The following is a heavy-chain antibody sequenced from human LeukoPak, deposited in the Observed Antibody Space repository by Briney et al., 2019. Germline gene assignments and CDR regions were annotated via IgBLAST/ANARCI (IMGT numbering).Heavy chain of an antibody. CDR1: GFTFSSYW. Sequence: GGSLRLSCAASGFTFSSYWMSWVRQAPGKGLEWVANIKQDGSEKYYVDSVKGRFTISRDNAKNSLYLQMNSLRAEDTAVYYCARTDIVVVVASTREYYYYMDVWGKGTTVTVSS. J-gene: IGHJ6*03. CDR3: ARTDIVVVVASTREYYYYMDV. D-gene: IGHD2-15*01. V-gene: IGHV3-7*01. CDR2: IKQDGSEK.